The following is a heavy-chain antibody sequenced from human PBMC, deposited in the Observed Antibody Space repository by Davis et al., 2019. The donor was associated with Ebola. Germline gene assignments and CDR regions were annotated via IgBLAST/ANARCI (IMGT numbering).Heavy chain of an antibody. D-gene: IGHD2-15*01. CDR1: GYTFTSYG. CDR2: ISAYNGNT. J-gene: IGHJ4*02. V-gene: IGHV1-18*01. Sequence: ASVKVSCKASGYTFTSYGISWVRQAPGQGLEWMGWISAYNGNTNYAQKLQGRVTMTTDTSTSTAYMELRSLRSDDTAVYYCARDLKRGCSGGSCPGGDYWGQGTLVTVSS. CDR3: ARDLKRGCSGGSCPGGDY.